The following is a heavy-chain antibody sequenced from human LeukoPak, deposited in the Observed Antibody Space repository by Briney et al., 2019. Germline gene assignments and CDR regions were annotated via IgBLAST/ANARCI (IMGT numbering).Heavy chain of an antibody. CDR3: ARSSAYYNEADI. V-gene: IGHV1-46*01. CDR1: GYSFTSYY. D-gene: IGHD1-26*01. J-gene: IGHJ3*02. Sequence: ASVKVSCKTSGYSFTSYYIHWVRQAPGQGLEWMGVINPSGGSTTYAQKFQGRLTMASDTSTSTVYMELSSLRSEDTAMYYCARSSAYYNEADIWGQGTMVTVSS. CDR2: INPSGGST.